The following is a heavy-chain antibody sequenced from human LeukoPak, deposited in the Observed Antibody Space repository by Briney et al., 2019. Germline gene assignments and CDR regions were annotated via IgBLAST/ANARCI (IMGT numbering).Heavy chain of an antibody. CDR1: GFTFSAFS. V-gene: IGHV3-21*01. Sequence: GGSLRLSCAASGFTFSAFSMNGVGQAPGKGREWASAISSSSSDIYYTGSVKGRFTISRDNANNFLYLQVSSLRAEDTAVYYCATGYTSGTRIDYWGQGTLVSVSS. J-gene: IGHJ4*02. CDR2: ISSSSSDI. D-gene: IGHD6-19*01. CDR3: ATGYTSGTRIDY.